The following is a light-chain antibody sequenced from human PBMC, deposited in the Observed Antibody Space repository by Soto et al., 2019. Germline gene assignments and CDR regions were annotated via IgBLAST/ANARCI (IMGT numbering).Light chain of an antibody. CDR1: QSLNNW. CDR3: QQYNSFSWT. Sequence: DIQMTQFPSTLSASVGDRVTITCRASQSLNNWLAWYQQKPGKAPKVLIYKASSLESGVSSRFSGSGSGTEFTLTISSLQPDDVATYYCQQYNSFSWTFGQGTKVQIK. J-gene: IGKJ1*01. V-gene: IGKV1-5*03. CDR2: KAS.